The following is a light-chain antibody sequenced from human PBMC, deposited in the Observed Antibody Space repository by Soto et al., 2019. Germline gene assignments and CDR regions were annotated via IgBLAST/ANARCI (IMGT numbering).Light chain of an antibody. J-gene: IGKJ1*01. CDR1: QSISSW. CDR3: QQYSSFSRT. V-gene: IGKV1-5*03. Sequence: DIHMTQSPSTLSASVGDRVTITCRASQSISSWLAWYQQKPGKAPKLLIYKASSLESGVPSRFSGSGSGTEFTLTISSLQPDDFTTYYCQQYSSFSRTFGQGTKVDIK. CDR2: KAS.